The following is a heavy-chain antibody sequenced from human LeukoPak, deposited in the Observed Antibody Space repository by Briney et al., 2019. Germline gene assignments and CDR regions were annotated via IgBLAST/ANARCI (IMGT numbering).Heavy chain of an antibody. V-gene: IGHV3-74*01. CDR1: GFTFSSYL. CDR3: ARNVYDYSNYNWFDP. J-gene: IGHJ5*02. D-gene: IGHD4-11*01. Sequence: GGSLRLSCAASGFTFSSYLMHWVRQAPGKGLVWVSRINSDGSSTSYADSVKGRFTISRDNAKNTLYLQMNSLRAEDTAVYYCARNVYDYSNYNWFDPWGQGTLVTVSS. CDR2: INSDGSST.